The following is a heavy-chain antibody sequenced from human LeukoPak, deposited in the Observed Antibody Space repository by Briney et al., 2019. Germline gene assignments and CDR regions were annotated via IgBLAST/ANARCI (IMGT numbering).Heavy chain of an antibody. V-gene: IGHV1-46*01. Sequence: ASVKVSCKASGYTFTSYYMHWVRQAPGQGLEWMGIINPSGGSTSYTQKFQGRVTMTRDTSTSTVYMELSSLRSEDTAVYYCAREGFPPKISDFWSGLGPYYYYGMHVWGQGTTVTVSS. CDR1: GYTFTSYY. D-gene: IGHD3-3*01. CDR2: INPSGGST. J-gene: IGHJ6*02. CDR3: AREGFPPKISDFWSGLGPYYYYGMHV.